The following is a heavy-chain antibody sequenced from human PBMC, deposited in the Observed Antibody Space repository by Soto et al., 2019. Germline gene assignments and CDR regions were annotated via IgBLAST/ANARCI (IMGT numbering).Heavy chain of an antibody. CDR2: INHSGST. V-gene: IGHV4-34*01. J-gene: IGHJ5*02. CDR1: GGSFSGYY. Sequence: SETLSLTCAVYGGSFSGYYWSWIRQPPGKGLEWIGEINHSGSTNYNPSLKSRVTISVDTSKNQFSLKLSSVTAADTAVYYCARGPTEQTQTGPLAVGIDPWGQGTLVTVSS. D-gene: IGHD1-1*01. CDR3: ARGPTEQTQTGPLAVGIDP.